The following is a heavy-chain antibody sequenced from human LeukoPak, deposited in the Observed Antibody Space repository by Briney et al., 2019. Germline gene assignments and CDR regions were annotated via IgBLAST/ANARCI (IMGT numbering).Heavy chain of an antibody. D-gene: IGHD4-11*01. CDR1: GGSISSYY. J-gene: IGHJ4*02. V-gene: IGHV4-4*09. Sequence: SETLSLTCTVSGGSISSYYWSWIRQPPGKGLEWIGYIYTSGSTNYNPSLKGRVTISVDTSKNQFSLKLSSVTAADTAVYYCATVTTSYFDYWGQGTLVTVSS. CDR2: IYTSGST. CDR3: ATVTTSYFDY.